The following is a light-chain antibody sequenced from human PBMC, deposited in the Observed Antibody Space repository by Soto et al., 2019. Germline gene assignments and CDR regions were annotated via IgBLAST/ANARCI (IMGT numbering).Light chain of an antibody. V-gene: IGLV2-14*01. CDR3: SSYTTSHTLV. CDR2: EIF. CDR1: SSDVGASDF. J-gene: IGLJ2*01. Sequence: QSVLTQPASLSGSPGQPITISCTGTSSDVGASDFVSWYQQHPGKAPELIIYEIFNRPSGVSNRFSGSKSGNTASLTISGLQAEDESDYYCSSYTTSHTLVFGGGTQLTVL.